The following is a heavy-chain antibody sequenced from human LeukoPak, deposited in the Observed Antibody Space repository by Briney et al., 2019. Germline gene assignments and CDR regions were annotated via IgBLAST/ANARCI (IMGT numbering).Heavy chain of an antibody. V-gene: IGHV1-46*01. Sequence: ASVKVSCKASGYTFTSYGISWVRQAPGQGLEWMGIINPSGGSTSYAQKFQGRVTMTRDMSTSTVYMELSSLRSEDTAVYYCARSGGLVGATLLYYFDYWGQGTLVTVSS. CDR1: GYTFTSYG. CDR3: ARSGGLVGATLLYYFDY. D-gene: IGHD1-26*01. CDR2: INPSGGST. J-gene: IGHJ4*02.